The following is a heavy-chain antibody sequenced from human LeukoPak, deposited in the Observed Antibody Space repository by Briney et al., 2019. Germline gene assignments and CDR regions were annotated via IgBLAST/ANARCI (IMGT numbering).Heavy chain of an antibody. CDR2: IIPIFGTA. D-gene: IGHD1/OR15-1a*01. Sequence: SVKVSFKASGGTFSSYAISWVRQAPGQGLEWMGGIIPIFGTANYAQKFQGRVTITADESTSTAYMELSSLRSEDTAVYYCATKQWVPYYFHYWGQGSLVTVSS. CDR3: ATKQWVPYYFHY. J-gene: IGHJ4*02. V-gene: IGHV1-69*01. CDR1: GGTFSSYA.